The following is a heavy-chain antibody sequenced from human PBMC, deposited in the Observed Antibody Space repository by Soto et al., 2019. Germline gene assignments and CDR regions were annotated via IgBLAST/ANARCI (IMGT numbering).Heavy chain of an antibody. V-gene: IGHV4-59*01. Sequence: SETLSLTCTASGGSINNYHWIWIRQPPGKGLEWIGYIFYSGDTNSSPSLKSRVTISVDTSKNQFSLKLSSVTTADTAVYYCARLSNYGNGWSTFDYWGRGTLVTVSS. CDR1: GGSINNYH. CDR3: ARLSNYGNGWSTFDY. J-gene: IGHJ4*02. CDR2: IFYSGDT. D-gene: IGHD6-19*01.